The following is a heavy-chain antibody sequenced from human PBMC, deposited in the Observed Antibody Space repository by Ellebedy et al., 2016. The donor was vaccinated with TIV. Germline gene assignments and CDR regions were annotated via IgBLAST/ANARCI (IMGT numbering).Heavy chain of an antibody. J-gene: IGHJ4*02. CDR1: GYSFTSYW. V-gene: IGHV5-10-1*01. D-gene: IGHD5-18*01. CDR2: IDPSDSYT. Sequence: ASVKVSCKGSGYSFTSYWISWVRQMPGKGLEWMGRIDPSDSYTNYSPSFQGHVTISADKSISTAYLQWSSLKASDTAMYYCARRNTAMGDDWGQGTLVTVSS. CDR3: ARRNTAMGDD.